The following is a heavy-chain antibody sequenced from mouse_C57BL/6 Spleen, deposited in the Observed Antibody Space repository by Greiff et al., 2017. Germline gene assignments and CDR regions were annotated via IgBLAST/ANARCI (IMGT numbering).Heavy chain of an antibody. CDR2: IYPGDGDS. D-gene: IGHD1-2*01. Sequence: QVQLQQSGPELVKPGASVKISCKASGYAFSSSWMHWVKQRPGNGLEWIGRIYPGDGDSNSNRKFKGKATLTADQSSSPAYMQLSRLTSEDSAVYFCARGVQRRGFSPWFAYWGQGTLVTVSA. V-gene: IGHV1-82*01. CDR3: ARGVQRRGFSPWFAY. CDR1: GYAFSSSW. J-gene: IGHJ3*01.